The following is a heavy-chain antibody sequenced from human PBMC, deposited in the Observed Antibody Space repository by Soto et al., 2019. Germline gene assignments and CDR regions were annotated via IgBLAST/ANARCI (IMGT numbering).Heavy chain of an antibody. CDR3: TRAGNYRFDY. J-gene: IGHJ4*02. D-gene: IGHD1-7*01. CDR2: INPDGSAT. CDR1: GFTFSSYW. Sequence: GGSLRLSCAASGFTFSSYWMHWVRQAPGKGLVWVSRINPDGSATNYADSVKGRFTISRDNAKNTLYLQMDSLRAEDTAVYYCTRAGNYRFDYWGQGTLVTVSS. V-gene: IGHV3-74*01.